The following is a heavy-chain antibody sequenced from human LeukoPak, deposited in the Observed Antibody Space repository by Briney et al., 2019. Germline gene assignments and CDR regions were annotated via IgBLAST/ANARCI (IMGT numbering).Heavy chain of an antibody. CDR1: GFTFSSYA. J-gene: IGHJ5*02. Sequence: GGSLRLSCAASGFTFSSYAMHWVRQAPGKGLEWVAVISYDGSNKYYADSVKGRFTISRDNSKNTLYLQMNNLRTEDTGVYYCARVSPGIAVAGTANSWGQGTLVTVSS. CDR3: ARVSPGIAVAGTANS. V-gene: IGHV3-30-3*01. CDR2: ISYDGSNK. D-gene: IGHD6-19*01.